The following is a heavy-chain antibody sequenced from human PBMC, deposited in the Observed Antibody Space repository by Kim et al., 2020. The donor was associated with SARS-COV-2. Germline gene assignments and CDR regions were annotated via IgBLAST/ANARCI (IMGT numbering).Heavy chain of an antibody. J-gene: IGHJ6*02. D-gene: IGHD3-10*01. CDR1: GFTFSSYW. Sequence: GGSLRLSCAASGFTFSSYWMSWVRQAPGKGLEWVANIKQDGSEKYYVDSVKGRFTISRDNAKNSLYLQMNSLRAEDTAVYYCARIIDGSGSYLYYYYYYGMDVWGQGTTVTVSS. CDR2: IKQDGSEK. V-gene: IGHV3-7*01. CDR3: ARIIDGSGSYLYYYYYYGMDV.